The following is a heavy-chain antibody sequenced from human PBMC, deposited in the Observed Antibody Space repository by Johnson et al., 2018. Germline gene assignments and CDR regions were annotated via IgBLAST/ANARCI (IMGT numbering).Heavy chain of an antibody. D-gene: IGHD3-22*01. CDR3: ARHYSDTTAGFDWADACDI. V-gene: IGHV3-23*04. CDR1: GFTFKNHA. Sequence: EVQLVESGGGLGQPGGSLRLSCAASGFTFKNHAMTWVRQAPGKGLEWVSGIGGNGGSNHNADSVEGRFPIPRDNLKSMLYLVMHSLRVDDTAVYYCARHYSDTTAGFDWADACDIWGQGTMVTFS. J-gene: IGHJ3*02. CDR2: IGGNGGSN.